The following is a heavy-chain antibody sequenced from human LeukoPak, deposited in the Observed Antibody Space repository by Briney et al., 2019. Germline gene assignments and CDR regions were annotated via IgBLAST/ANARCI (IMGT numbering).Heavy chain of an antibody. D-gene: IGHD1-1*01. CDR1: GGSFSGYY. CDR2: INHSGST. CDR3: ARHAPPSNWRHFDY. J-gene: IGHJ4*02. Sequence: SETLSLTCAVYGGSFSGYYWSWIRQPPGKGLEWIGEINHSGSTNYNPSLKSRVTISVDTSKNQFSLKLSSVTAADTAVYYCARHAPPSNWRHFDYWGQGTLVTVSS. V-gene: IGHV4-34*01.